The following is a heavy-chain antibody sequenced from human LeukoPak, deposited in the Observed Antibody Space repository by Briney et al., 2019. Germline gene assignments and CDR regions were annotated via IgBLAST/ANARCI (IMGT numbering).Heavy chain of an antibody. CDR2: IGGSGGST. D-gene: IGHD6-13*01. V-gene: IGHV3-23*01. J-gene: IGHJ4*02. Sequence: GGSLRLSCAASGFIVSNTYMTWVRQAPGKGLEWVSAIGGSGGSTYYADSVKGRFTISRDNSKNTLYLQMNTLRAEDTAVYYCAKGALGSRRHYFFDYWGQGTLVTVSS. CDR1: GFIVSNTY. CDR3: AKGALGSRRHYFFDY.